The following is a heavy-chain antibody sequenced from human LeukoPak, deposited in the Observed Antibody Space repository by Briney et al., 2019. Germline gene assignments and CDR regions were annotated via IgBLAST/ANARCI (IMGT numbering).Heavy chain of an antibody. Sequence: GGSLRLSCAASGFTFSSYNMNWVRQAPGKGLEWVSSITSSSTYIYYADSVKGRFTISRDNARNSLYLQMNSLRAEDTAVYYCARDPYSGSYGDYYYYYMDVWGKGTTVTISS. V-gene: IGHV3-21*01. D-gene: IGHD1-26*01. CDR1: GFTFSSYN. CDR3: ARDPYSGSYGDYYYYYMDV. CDR2: ITSSSTYI. J-gene: IGHJ6*03.